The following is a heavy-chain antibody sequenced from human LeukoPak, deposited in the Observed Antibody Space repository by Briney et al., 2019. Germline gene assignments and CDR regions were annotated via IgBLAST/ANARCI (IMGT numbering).Heavy chain of an antibody. D-gene: IGHD2-2*01. Sequence: SETLSLTCAVSGGSISSGGYSWSWIRQPPGKGLEWIGYIYHSGSTYYNPSLKSRVTISVDTSKNQFSLKLSSVTAADTAVYYCARLPYCSSTSCYYYYYMDAWGKGTTVTVSS. V-gene: IGHV4-30-2*01. CDR1: GGSISSGGYS. J-gene: IGHJ6*03. CDR2: IYHSGST. CDR3: ARLPYCSSTSCYYYYYMDA.